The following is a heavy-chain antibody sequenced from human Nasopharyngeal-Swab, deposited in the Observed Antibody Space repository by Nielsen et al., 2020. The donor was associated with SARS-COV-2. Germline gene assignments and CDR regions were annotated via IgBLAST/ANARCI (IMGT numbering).Heavy chain of an antibody. CDR3: ARGRDCTNGVCYAGGTDAFDI. J-gene: IGHJ3*02. Sequence: VRQAPGQGLEWMGIINPSGGSTSYAQKFQGRVTMTRDTSTSTVYMELSSLRSEDTAVYYCARGRDCTNGVCYAGGTDAFDIWGQGTMVTVSS. D-gene: IGHD2-8*01. CDR2: INPSGGST. V-gene: IGHV1-46*01.